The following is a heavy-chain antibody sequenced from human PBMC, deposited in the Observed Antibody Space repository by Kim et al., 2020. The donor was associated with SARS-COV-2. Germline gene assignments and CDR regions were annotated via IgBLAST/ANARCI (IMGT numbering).Heavy chain of an antibody. CDR1: GYTFTSYA. CDR3: ARVFEAPYSSSPFFSFDY. J-gene: IGHJ4*02. Sequence: ASVKVSCKASGYTFTSYAMHWVRQAPGQRLEWMGWINAGNGNTKYSQKFQGRVTITRDTSASTAYMELSSLRSEDTAVYYCARVFEAPYSSSPFFSFDYWGQGTLVTVST. V-gene: IGHV1-3*01. CDR2: INAGNGNT. D-gene: IGHD6-6*01.